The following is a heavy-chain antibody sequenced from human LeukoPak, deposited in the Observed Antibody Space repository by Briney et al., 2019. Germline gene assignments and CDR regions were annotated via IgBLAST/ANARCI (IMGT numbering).Heavy chain of an antibody. CDR1: GFTFSSYA. CDR2: ISYDGSNK. CDR3: ARDGWWLAHFDY. Sequence: GGSLRLCCAASGFTFSSYAMHCVRQAPGKGLEWVAVISYDGSNKYYADSVKGRFTISRDNSKSTLYLQMNSLRAEDTAVYYCARDGWWLAHFDYWGQGTLVTVSS. J-gene: IGHJ4*02. V-gene: IGHV3-30*04. D-gene: IGHD6-19*01.